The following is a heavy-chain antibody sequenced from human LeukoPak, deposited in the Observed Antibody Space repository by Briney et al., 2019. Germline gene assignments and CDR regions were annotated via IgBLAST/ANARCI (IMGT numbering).Heavy chain of an antibody. CDR2: VRSKTAGGTT. J-gene: IGHJ4*02. CDR3: STGRD. V-gene: IGHV3-15*01. CDR1: GFTFTSYV. Sequence: AGGSLRLSCAAPGFTFTSYVMSWVRQAPGKGLEWVGRVRSKTAGGTTDYAAPVKGRFTISRDDSKNTVYLQMNSLKTEDTAVYFCSTGRDWGQGTLVTVTS.